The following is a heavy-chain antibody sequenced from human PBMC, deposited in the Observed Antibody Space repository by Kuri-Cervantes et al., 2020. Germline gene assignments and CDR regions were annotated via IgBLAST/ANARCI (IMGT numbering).Heavy chain of an antibody. D-gene: IGHD1-1*01. CDR1: GYTFTSYG. CDR2: ISAYNGNT. Sequence: ASVKVSCKASGYTFTSYGISWVRQAPGQGLEWMGWISAYNGNTNYAQKLQGRVTMTTDTSTSTAYMELRSLRSDDTAVYYCARDSKPGTHRLGYDYWGQGTLVTVSS. J-gene: IGHJ4*02. V-gene: IGHV1-18*01. CDR3: ARDSKPGTHRLGYDY.